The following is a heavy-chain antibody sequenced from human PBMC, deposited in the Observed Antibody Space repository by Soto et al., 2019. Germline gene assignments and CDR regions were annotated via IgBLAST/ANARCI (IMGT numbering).Heavy chain of an antibody. Sequence: ALQVSCNASCSTFSSYDISWVRQAPGQGPEWMGWISPKNGNTNYAQKFQGRVTMTTDTSTSTAYMELRRLRSDDTAVYYCATSYDSGFDPWGQGTLVTVFS. CDR1: CSTFSSYD. V-gene: IGHV1-18*04. D-gene: IGHD5-12*01. J-gene: IGHJ5*02. CDR3: ATSYDSGFDP. CDR2: ISPKNGNT.